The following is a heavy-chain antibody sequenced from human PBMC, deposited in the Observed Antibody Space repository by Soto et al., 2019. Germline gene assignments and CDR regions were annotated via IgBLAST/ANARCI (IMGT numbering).Heavy chain of an antibody. J-gene: IGHJ6*02. CDR2: ISYDGSNK. V-gene: IGHV3-30*18. Sequence: PGGSLRLSCAASGFTFSNYGMHWVRQAQGKGLEWVAVISYDGSNKYYADSVKGRFTISRDNSKNTLYLQMNSLRPDDTAVYYCAKDLRIAPRLGDYYGMDVWGQGTTVTVSS. D-gene: IGHD6-6*01. CDR1: GFTFSNYG. CDR3: AKDLRIAPRLGDYYGMDV.